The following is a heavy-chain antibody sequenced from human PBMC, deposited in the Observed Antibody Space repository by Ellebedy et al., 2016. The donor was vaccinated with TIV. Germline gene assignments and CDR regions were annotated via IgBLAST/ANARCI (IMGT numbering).Heavy chain of an antibody. J-gene: IGHJ5*02. CDR2: IKTDGSET. Sequence: GESLKISCAAWGFSFSNFWMSWVRQAPGKGLEWVAHIKTDGSETYYVDSVKGRFTISRENDKNALFLQMDGLRVDDSAVYYCVGFGVFNLWGQGAPVTVSS. CDR1: GFSFSNFW. CDR3: VGFGVFNL. V-gene: IGHV3-7*01. D-gene: IGHD3-3*01.